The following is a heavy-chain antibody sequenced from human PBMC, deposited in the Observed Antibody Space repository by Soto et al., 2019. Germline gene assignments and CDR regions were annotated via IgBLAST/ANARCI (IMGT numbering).Heavy chain of an antibody. CDR3: ARGNTAMAPYYYDIDF. CDR2: IYYSGST. J-gene: IGHJ6*02. V-gene: IGHV4-59*01. D-gene: IGHD5-18*01. Sequence: SETLSLPCTVSGGSISSYYWSWIRQPPGKGLEWIGYIYYSGSTNYNPSLKSRVTISVDTSKNQFSLKLSSVTAADTAVYYCARGNTAMAPYYYDIDFWGQGTTVTVSS. CDR1: GGSISSYY.